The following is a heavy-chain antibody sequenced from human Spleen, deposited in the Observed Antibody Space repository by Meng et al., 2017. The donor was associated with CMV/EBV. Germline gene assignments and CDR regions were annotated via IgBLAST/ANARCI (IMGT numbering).Heavy chain of an antibody. CDR2: ISWNSRTI. CDR3: AKDRFSTGSGNMVV. D-gene: IGHD3-10*01. Sequence: GGSLRLSCAASGFTLDDYAMHWVRQGPGKGLEWVSGISWNSRTIGHADSVKGRFTISRDNAKNSLYLQMNSLRPEDTALYYCAKDRFSTGSGNMVVWGQGTTVTVSS. J-gene: IGHJ6*02. CDR1: GFTLDDYA. V-gene: IGHV3-9*01.